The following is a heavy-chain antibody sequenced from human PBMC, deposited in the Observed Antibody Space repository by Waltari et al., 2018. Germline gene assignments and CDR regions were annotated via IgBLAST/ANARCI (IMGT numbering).Heavy chain of an antibody. CDR3: ARGGWYSTGWYVRDY. CDR2: ISSADNKI. Sequence: EVQLVESGGGLVKPGGSLRLSCAASGFTFSSYSRIWVRQAPGKGLDWVASISSADNKIYYADSLKGRITISRDNTKNSLHLQMNSLRAEDTAVYYCARGGWYSTGWYVRDYWGQGTLVTVSS. D-gene: IGHD6-19*01. J-gene: IGHJ4*02. CDR1: GFTFSSYS. V-gene: IGHV3-21*01.